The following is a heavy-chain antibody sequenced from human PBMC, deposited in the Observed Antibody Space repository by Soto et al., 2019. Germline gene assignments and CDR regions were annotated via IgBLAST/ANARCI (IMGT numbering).Heavy chain of an antibody. CDR1: GFTFSGST. J-gene: IGHJ4*02. Sequence: GGSLRLSCAASGFTFSGSTMHWVRQASGKGLEWVGRIRSKANSYATAYAASVKGRFTISRDNSRNTVYLQMNSLRADDTAVYYCAKDRLAGGFDYWGQGTLVTVSS. CDR2: IRSKANSYAT. V-gene: IGHV3-73*01. D-gene: IGHD3-16*01. CDR3: AKDRLAGGFDY.